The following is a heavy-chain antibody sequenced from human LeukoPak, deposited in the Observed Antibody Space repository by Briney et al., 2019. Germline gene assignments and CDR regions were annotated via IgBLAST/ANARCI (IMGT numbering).Heavy chain of an antibody. CDR3: ARLFGRAPYYYDSSGYSYYFDY. D-gene: IGHD3-22*01. V-gene: IGHV1-69*04. CDR1: GGTFSSYA. Sequence: GASVKVSCKASGGTFSSYAISWVRQAPGQGLEWMGRIIPNLGIANYAQKFQGRVTITADKSTSTAYMELSSLRSEDTAVYYCARLFGRAPYYYDSSGYSYYFDYWGQGTLVTVSS. J-gene: IGHJ4*02. CDR2: IIPNLGIA.